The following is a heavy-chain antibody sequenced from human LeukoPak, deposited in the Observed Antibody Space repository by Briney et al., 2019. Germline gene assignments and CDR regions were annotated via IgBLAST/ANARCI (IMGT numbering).Heavy chain of an antibody. J-gene: IGHJ4*02. D-gene: IGHD3-9*01. Sequence: SQTLSLTCAISGDSVSSNSAAWNWIRQSPSRGLEWLGRTYYRSKWYNDYAVSVKSRITINPDTSKNQFSLQLNSVTPGDTAVYYCAGTHTIPYYFDYWGQGTLVTVSS. V-gene: IGHV6-1*01. CDR2: TYYRSKWYN. CDR1: GDSVSSNSAA. CDR3: AGTHTIPYYFDY.